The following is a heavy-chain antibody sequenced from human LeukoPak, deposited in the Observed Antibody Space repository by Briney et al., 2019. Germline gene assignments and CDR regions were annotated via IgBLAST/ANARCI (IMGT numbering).Heavy chain of an antibody. V-gene: IGHV3-30*18. CDR3: AKDRHDYGDTYFDY. CDR2: ISYDGSNK. D-gene: IGHD4-17*01. Sequence: GGSLRLSCAASGFTFSSYGMHCVRQAPGKGLEWVAVISYDGSNKYYADSVKGRFTISRDNSKNTLYLQMNSLRAEDTAVYYCAKDRHDYGDTYFDYWGQGTLVTVSS. J-gene: IGHJ4*02. CDR1: GFTFSSYG.